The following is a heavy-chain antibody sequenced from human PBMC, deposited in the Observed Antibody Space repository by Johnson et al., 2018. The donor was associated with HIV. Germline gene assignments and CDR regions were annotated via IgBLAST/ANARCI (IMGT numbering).Heavy chain of an antibody. D-gene: IGHD4-17*01. V-gene: IGHV3-NL1*01. CDR2: IYSCGST. Sequence: VQLVESGGGVVRPGGSLRLSCAASQFTFSDYGMHWVRQAPGKGLEWVSVIYSCGSTYYADSVKGRFTISRDNSKNTLYLQMNRRRAEDTALYYCARGKTVTTFLAGYAPPPDAFDIWGQVTMVTVSS. CDR1: QFTFSDYG. J-gene: IGHJ3*02. CDR3: ARGKTVTTFLAGYAPPPDAFDI.